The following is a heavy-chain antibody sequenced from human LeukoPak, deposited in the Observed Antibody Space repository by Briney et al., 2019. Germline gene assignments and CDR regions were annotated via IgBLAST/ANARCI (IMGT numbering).Heavy chain of an antibody. Sequence: GGSLRLSCAASGFTFSSYAMSWVRQAPGKGLEWVSGINWNGGSTGYADSVKGRFTISRDNAKNSLYLQMNSLRAEDTALYYCARLPLNYYDSSGYLYYFDYWGQGTLVTVSS. CDR3: ARLPLNYYDSSGYLYYFDY. J-gene: IGHJ4*02. D-gene: IGHD3-22*01. CDR1: GFTFSSYA. V-gene: IGHV3-20*04. CDR2: INWNGGST.